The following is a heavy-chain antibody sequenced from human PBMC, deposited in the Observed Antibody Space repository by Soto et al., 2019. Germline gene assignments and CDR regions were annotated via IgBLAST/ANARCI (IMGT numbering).Heavy chain of an antibody. CDR3: ARDPGDYHASWFDP. V-gene: IGHV3-21*04. Sequence: GGSLRLSCSASGFTFSSYSMNWVRQAPGKGLEWVSSISSSSSYIYYADSVKGRFTISRDNAKNSLYLQMNSLRSDDTAVYYCARDPGDYHASWFDPWGQGTLVTVSS. J-gene: IGHJ5*02. CDR2: ISSSSSYI. D-gene: IGHD4-17*01. CDR1: GFTFSSYS.